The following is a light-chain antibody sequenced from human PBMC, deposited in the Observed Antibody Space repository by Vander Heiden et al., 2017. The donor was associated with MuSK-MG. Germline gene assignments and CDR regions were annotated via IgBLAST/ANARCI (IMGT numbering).Light chain of an antibody. Sequence: DTQMTQSPSTLSASVGDRVTITCRASQSIDSWLAWYQQKPGIAPKLLTYEASSLESAVPSRFSGSGSATEFPLTIISLKLADIPRSSCQQYKTYPHIFGQGTKLEIK. CDR1: QSIDSW. CDR3: QQYKTYPHI. V-gene: IGKV1-5*03. J-gene: IGKJ2*01. CDR2: EAS.